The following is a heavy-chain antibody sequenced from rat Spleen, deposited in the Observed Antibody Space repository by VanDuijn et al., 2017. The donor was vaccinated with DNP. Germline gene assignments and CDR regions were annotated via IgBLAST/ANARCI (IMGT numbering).Heavy chain of an antibody. D-gene: IGHD4-3*01. CDR3: ARCYNSGYYFDY. CDR2: IRFDGAIT. J-gene: IGHJ2*01. CDR1: GFTFSDYY. Sequence: EVQLVESGGGLVQPGRSLKLSCAASGFTFSDYYMAWVRQAPTKGLEWVAYIRFDGAITYYGDSVKGRFTISRDNAKSSLYLQMNSLRSEDMATYYCARCYNSGYYFDYWGQGVMVTVSS. V-gene: IGHV5-22*01.